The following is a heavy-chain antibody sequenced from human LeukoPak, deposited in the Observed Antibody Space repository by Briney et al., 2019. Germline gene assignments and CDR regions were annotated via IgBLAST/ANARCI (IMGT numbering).Heavy chain of an antibody. CDR3: ARAPPGYEILTGSYFDF. J-gene: IGHJ4*02. D-gene: IGHD3-9*01. CDR1: GFTFSSYS. CDR2: ISGSSTHI. V-gene: IGHV3-21*01. Sequence: GGSLRLSCAASGFTFSSYSMNWVRQAPGKGLEWVSTISGSSTHIHYGASVEGRFTISRDNAKNSVYLQMNSLRVDDTAVYYCARAPPGYEILTGSYFDFWGQGTPVTVSS.